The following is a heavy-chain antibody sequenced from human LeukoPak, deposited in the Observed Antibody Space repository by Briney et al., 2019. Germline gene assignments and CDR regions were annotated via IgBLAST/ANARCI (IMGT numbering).Heavy chain of an antibody. Sequence: GASVKVSCKASGGTFSSYAISWVRQAPGQGLEWMGRIIPILGIANYAQKFQGRVTITADKSTSTAYMELSSLRSEDTAVYYCAREFYYYGSGSYSNDYWGQGTLVTVSS. D-gene: IGHD3-10*01. V-gene: IGHV1-69*04. CDR3: AREFYYYGSGSYSNDY. CDR2: IIPILGIA. J-gene: IGHJ4*02. CDR1: GGTFSSYA.